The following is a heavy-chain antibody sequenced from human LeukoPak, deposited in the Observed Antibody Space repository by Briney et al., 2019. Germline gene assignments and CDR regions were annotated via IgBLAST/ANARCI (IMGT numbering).Heavy chain of an antibody. J-gene: IGHJ4*02. V-gene: IGHV4-38-2*01. Sequence: SETLSLTCAVSGGSISSSNWWSWIRQPPGKGLEWIGSIYHSGSTYYNPSLKSRVTISVDTSKNQFSLKLSSVTAADTAVYYCARLYDSSGYRTPTIDYWGQGTLVTVSS. CDR2: IYHSGST. CDR1: GGSISSSNW. D-gene: IGHD3-22*01. CDR3: ARLYDSSGYRTPTIDY.